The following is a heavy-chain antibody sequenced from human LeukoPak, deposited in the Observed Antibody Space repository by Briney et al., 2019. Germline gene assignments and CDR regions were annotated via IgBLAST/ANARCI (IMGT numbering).Heavy chain of an antibody. V-gene: IGHV3-23*01. CDR2: ISGSSGST. Sequence: PGGTLRLSCAASGFTFSSYGMSWVRQAPGMGLEWVSVISGSSGSTYYADSVKGRFTISRDNSKNTLYLQMNTLRAEDTAVYYCAKDFGYDILTGYDYWYFDLWGRGTLVTVSS. CDR1: GFTFSSYG. CDR3: AKDFGYDILTGYDYWYFDL. D-gene: IGHD3-9*01. J-gene: IGHJ2*01.